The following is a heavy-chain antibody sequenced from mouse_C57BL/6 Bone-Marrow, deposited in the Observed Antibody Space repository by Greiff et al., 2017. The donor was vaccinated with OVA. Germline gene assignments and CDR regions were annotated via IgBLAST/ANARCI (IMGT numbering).Heavy chain of an antibody. V-gene: IGHV1-19*01. CDR2: INPYNGGT. D-gene: IGHD2-4*01. CDR1: GYTFTDYY. J-gene: IGHJ2*01. Sequence: VQLKESGPVLVKPGASVKMSCKASGYTFTDYYMNWVKQSHGKSLEWIGVINPYNGGTSYNQKFKGKATLTVDKSSSTAYMELNSLTSEDSAVYYCASLYYDYDDYWGQGTTLTVSS. CDR3: ASLYYDYDDY.